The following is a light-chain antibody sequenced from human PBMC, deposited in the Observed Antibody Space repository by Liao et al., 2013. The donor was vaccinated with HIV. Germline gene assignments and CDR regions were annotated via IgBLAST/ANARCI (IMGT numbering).Light chain of an antibody. J-gene: IGLJ1*01. CDR3: QAWDSSISYV. CDR1: KLGDKY. V-gene: IGLV3-1*01. CDR2: QDN. Sequence: SYELTQPPSVSVSPGQTANITCSGDKLGDKYACWYHQKPGQSPVLVIYQDNKRPSGIPERFSGSNSGNTATLTISGTQTMDEADYYCQAWDSSISYVFGTGTKLTVL.